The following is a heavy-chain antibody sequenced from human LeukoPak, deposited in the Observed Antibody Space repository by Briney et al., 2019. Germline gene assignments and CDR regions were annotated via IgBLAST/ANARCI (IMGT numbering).Heavy chain of an antibody. CDR2: ITSYI. D-gene: IGHD3-9*01. CDR1: GLIFSKYN. Sequence: GGSLRLSCAGSGLIFSKYNMNWGRQAPGKGLKWISSITSYISYADSVRGRFTISRDNAKNSVYLQMNSLRAEDTGVYYCARYYHDYTGYMHYGMDVWGQGTTVTVSS. CDR3: ARYYHDYTGYMHYGMDV. V-gene: IGHV3-21*01. J-gene: IGHJ6*02.